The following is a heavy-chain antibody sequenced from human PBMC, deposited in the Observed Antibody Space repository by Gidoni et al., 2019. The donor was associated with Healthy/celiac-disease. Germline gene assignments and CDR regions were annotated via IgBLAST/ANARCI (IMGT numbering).Heavy chain of an antibody. J-gene: IGHJ6*02. V-gene: IGHV3-48*02. D-gene: IGHD1-1*01. CDR1: GFTFISYS. CDR3: AKSGTAGHYYGMDV. CDR2: ISSSSSSI. Sequence: EVQLVESAGCLVQPGGSLRPSCAASGFTFISYSMNWVGQVPGKGLEWVSYISSSSSSIYYTDYMKGRFTISRDNAKNSLYLQMNSLREEDTAVYYCAKSGTAGHYYGMDVWGQGTTVTVSS.